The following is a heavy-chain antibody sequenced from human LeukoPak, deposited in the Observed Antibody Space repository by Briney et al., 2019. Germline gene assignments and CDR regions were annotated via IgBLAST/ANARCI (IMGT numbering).Heavy chain of an antibody. V-gene: IGHV4-34*01. CDR1: GGSFSGYY. Sequence: SETLSLTCPGYGGSFSGYYWSWLRQPPGKGLEGIGEINHRGSTNYNPPLMSRGTISVDTSKNQFSLKLSSVTAADTAVYYCARGQKYRNGYTVTELGSGYFAYWGQGTLVTVSS. CDR3: ARGQKYRNGYTVTELGSGYFAY. J-gene: IGHJ4*02. D-gene: IGHD5-18*01. CDR2: INHRGST.